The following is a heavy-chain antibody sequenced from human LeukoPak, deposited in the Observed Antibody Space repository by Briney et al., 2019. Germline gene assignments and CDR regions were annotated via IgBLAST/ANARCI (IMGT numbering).Heavy chain of an antibody. J-gene: IGHJ5*02. CDR3: ASWVASLAYCGGDCDNWFDP. Sequence: SETLSLTCTVSGGSISSYYWNWIRQPPGKGLEWIGYIYYTGSTNYNSSLRSRVTISVDTSKNQFSLKLSSVTAADTAVYYCASWVASLAYCGGDCDNWFDPWGQGTLVTVSS. D-gene: IGHD2-21*02. CDR1: GGSISSYY. V-gene: IGHV4-59*12. CDR2: IYYTGST.